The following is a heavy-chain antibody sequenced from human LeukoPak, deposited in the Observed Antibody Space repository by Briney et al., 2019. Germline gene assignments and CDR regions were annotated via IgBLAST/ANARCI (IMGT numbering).Heavy chain of an antibody. D-gene: IGHD5-24*01. Sequence: PSETLSLTCAVSGYSISSGYYWGWIRPPPGKGLEWIGSIYHSGSTYYNPSLKSRVTISVDTSKNQFSLKLSSVTAADTAVYYCARRVEMDIWGQGTMVTVSS. CDR3: ARRVEMDI. CDR1: GYSISSGYY. CDR2: IYHSGST. J-gene: IGHJ3*02. V-gene: IGHV4-38-2*01.